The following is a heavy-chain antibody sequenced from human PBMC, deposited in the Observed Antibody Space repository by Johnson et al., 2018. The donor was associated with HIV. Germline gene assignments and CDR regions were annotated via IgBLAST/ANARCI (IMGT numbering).Heavy chain of an antibody. CDR1: GFTFSSYW. CDR3: VRSGPNWAFDF. Sequence: VQLVESGGGVVQPGRSLILSCAASGFTFSSYWMHWVRQAPGKGLVWVSRISSDGSSTYYADSVKGRFTISRDNAKNTMFVQMNSLRAEDTAVYYCVRSGPNWAFDFWGQGTMVTVSS. CDR2: ISSDGSST. J-gene: IGHJ3*01. D-gene: IGHD1-1*01. V-gene: IGHV3-74*02.